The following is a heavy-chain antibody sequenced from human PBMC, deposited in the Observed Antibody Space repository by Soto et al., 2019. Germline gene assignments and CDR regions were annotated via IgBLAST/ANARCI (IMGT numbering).Heavy chain of an antibody. V-gene: IGHV3-30*18. Sequence: VQLVESGGGVVQPGRSLRLSCAASGFTFSSYGMHWVRQAPGKGLEWVAVISYDGSNKYYADSVKGRFTISRDNSKNTLYLQMNSLRAEDTAVYYCAKDLSSSWGQGTLVTVSS. J-gene: IGHJ4*02. D-gene: IGHD6-13*01. CDR1: GFTFSSYG. CDR2: ISYDGSNK. CDR3: AKDLSSS.